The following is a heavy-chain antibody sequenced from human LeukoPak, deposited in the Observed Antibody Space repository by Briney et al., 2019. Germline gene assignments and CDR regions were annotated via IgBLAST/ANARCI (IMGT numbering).Heavy chain of an antibody. CDR2: ISDSGINT. CDR1: GFTFRSYD. V-gene: IGHV3-23*01. J-gene: IGHJ4*02. Sequence: GGSLRLSCAASGFTFRSYDMTWVRQAPRKGLEWVSGISDSGINTYYADSVKGRSTISRDNSKNTLYLQMNSLRAEDTAVYHCVTTFLSTAMFNYWGQGTLVTVSS. CDR3: VTTFLSTAMFNY. D-gene: IGHD5-18*01.